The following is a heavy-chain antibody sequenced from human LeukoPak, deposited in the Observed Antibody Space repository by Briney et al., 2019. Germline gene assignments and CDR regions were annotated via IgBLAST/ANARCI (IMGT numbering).Heavy chain of an antibody. CDR3: AKAAVYSVNWTPFDD. J-gene: IGHJ4*02. D-gene: IGHD1-1*01. CDR1: GFTFSSYW. Sequence: GGSLRLSCAASGFTFSSYWMSWVRQAPGKGLEWVANIKQDGSEKYYVDSVKGRFTISRDNAKNSLYLQMNSLRAEDTAVYYCAKAAVYSVNWTPFDDWGLGTFVTVSS. V-gene: IGHV3-7*01. CDR2: IKQDGSEK.